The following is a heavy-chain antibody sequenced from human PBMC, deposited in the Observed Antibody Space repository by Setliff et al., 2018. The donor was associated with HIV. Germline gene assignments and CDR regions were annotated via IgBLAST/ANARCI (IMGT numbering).Heavy chain of an antibody. CDR1: GYIFTNYA. J-gene: IGHJ6*02. CDR3: ARPDSRWYARGRDPLYGMDV. Sequence: ASVKVSCKASGYIFTNYAMQWVRQAPGQGLEWMGWINAGNGSTRYSQKFQGRVTITRDTFASTAYMELGSLRSEDTAVYYCARPDSRWYARGRDPLYGMDVWGQGTTVTVSS. V-gene: IGHV1-3*01. CDR2: INAGNGST. D-gene: IGHD6-13*01.